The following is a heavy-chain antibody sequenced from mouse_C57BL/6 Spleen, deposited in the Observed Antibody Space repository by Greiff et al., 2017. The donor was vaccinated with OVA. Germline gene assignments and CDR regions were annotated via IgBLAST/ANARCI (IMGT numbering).Heavy chain of an antibody. CDR2: IDPETGGT. D-gene: IGHD4-1*01. J-gene: IGHJ3*01. V-gene: IGHV1-15*01. CDR1: GYTFTDYE. Sequence: VKLTESGAELVRPGASVTLSCKASGYTFTDYEMHWVKQTPVHGLEWIGAIDPETGGTAYNQKFKGKAILTADKSSSTAYMELRSLTSEDSAVYYCTQLGFAYWGQGTLVTVSA. CDR3: TQLGFAY.